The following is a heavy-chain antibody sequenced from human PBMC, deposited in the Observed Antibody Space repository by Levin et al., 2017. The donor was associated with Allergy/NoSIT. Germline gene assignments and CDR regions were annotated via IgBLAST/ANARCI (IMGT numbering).Heavy chain of an antibody. V-gene: IGHV5-10-1*01. CDR1: GYSFASYW. D-gene: IGHD1-14*01. CDR2: IDPSDSYT. CDR3: ARHLTPPYHLDF. Sequence: GESLKISCKGSGYSFASYWITWVRQMPGKGLEWMGRIDPSDSYTSYSPSFQGHVTISIDKSINTAYLQWSSLRASDTAMYYCARHLTPPYHLDFWGQGTLVTVSS. J-gene: IGHJ4*02.